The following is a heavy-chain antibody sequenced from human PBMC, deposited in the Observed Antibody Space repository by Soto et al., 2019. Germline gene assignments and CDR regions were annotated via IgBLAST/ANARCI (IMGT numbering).Heavy chain of an antibody. J-gene: IGHJ4*02. CDR1: GGSISNSDYY. Sequence: SETLSLTCTVSGGSISNSDYYWTWIRQPPGKGLEWIGYIYSSGATSYNPSLESRVTISGDTSKNQFSLRLTSVTAADTAVYYCARDRGSDYDSTSGYYYYWGQGTLLTVSS. D-gene: IGHD3-22*01. CDR3: ARDRGSDYDSTSGYYYY. V-gene: IGHV4-30-4*01. CDR2: IYSSGAT.